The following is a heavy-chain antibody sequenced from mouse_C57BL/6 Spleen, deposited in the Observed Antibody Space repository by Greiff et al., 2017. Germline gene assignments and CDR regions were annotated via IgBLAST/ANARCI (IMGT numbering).Heavy chain of an antibody. Sequence: EVKLMESGPGMVKPSQSLSLTCTVTGYSITSGYDWHWIRHFPGNKLEWMGYISYSGSTNYNPSLKSRISITHDTSKNHFFLKLNSVTTEDTATYYCARGGDYYGSGAMDYWGQGTSVTVSS. D-gene: IGHD1-1*01. CDR2: ISYSGST. CDR1: GYSITSGYD. V-gene: IGHV3-1*01. CDR3: ARGGDYYGSGAMDY. J-gene: IGHJ4*01.